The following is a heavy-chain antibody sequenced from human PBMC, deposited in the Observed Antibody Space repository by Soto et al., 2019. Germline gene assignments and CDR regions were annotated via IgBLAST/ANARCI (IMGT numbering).Heavy chain of an antibody. V-gene: IGHV4-34*01. CDR2: MSHSGGT. CDR3: ARVERGTATPVVDAFDI. J-gene: IGHJ3*02. D-gene: IGHD2-21*02. CDR1: GGFVTSGSYY. Sequence: QVQLQQWGAGLLKPSETLSLTCAVYGGFVTSGSYYWSWMRQPPGKGLEWIGEMSHSGGTHFNPSLKSRVTISVDTSKNQFPLKMSSVTAPDTALYYCARVERGTATPVVDAFDIWGPGTMVTVSS.